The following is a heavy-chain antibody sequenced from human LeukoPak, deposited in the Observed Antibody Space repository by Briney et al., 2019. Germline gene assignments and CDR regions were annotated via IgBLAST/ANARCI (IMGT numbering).Heavy chain of an antibody. CDR3: ARGYSSGWEYNWFDP. V-gene: IGHV1-46*01. Sequence: ASVNVSCTASGYTFTSYYMHWVRQAPGQGLEWMGIINPSGGSTSYAQKFQGRVTMTRDTSTSTVYMELSSLRSEDTAVYYCARGYSSGWEYNWFDPWGQGTLVTVSS. D-gene: IGHD6-19*01. CDR1: GYTFTSYY. J-gene: IGHJ5*02. CDR2: INPSGGST.